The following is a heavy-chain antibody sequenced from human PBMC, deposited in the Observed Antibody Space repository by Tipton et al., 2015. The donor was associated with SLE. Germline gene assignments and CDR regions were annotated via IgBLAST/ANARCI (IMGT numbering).Heavy chain of an antibody. J-gene: IGHJ4*02. D-gene: IGHD6-6*01. CDR2: IKQDGSEK. Sequence: SLRLSCVASGFTFSSYWMSWVRQSPGKGLEWVANIKQDGSEKYYVDSVKGRFTISRDNAKNSLYLQMNSLRAEDTAVYYCARESIAARPIDYWGQGTLVTVSS. CDR1: GFTFSSYW. V-gene: IGHV3-7*01. CDR3: ARESIAARPIDY.